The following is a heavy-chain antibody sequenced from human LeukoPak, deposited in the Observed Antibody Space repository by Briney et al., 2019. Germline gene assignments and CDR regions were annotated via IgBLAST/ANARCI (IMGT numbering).Heavy chain of an antibody. CDR1: GFTFSSYW. Sequence: GGSLRLSCAASGFTFSSYWMYWVRQAPGKGLEWVSYISSGSSTIYYADSVKGRFTISRDNAKNSLYLQMNSLRDEDTAVYYCAREPVTMVRGVSYYYGMDVWGQGTTVTVSS. J-gene: IGHJ6*02. CDR2: ISSGSSTI. D-gene: IGHD3-10*01. CDR3: AREPVTMVRGVSYYYGMDV. V-gene: IGHV3-48*02.